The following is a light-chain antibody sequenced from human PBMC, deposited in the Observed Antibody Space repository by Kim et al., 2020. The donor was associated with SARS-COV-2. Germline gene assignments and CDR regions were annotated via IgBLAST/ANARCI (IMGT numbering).Light chain of an antibody. V-gene: IGLV2-14*03. CDR2: DVS. J-gene: IGLJ3*02. Sequence: GQSITFSCTGTSSLVGDYNYVSWYQQHPNKAPKLIIYDVSYRPSGVSTRFSGSKSGNTAFLTISWLQAADEADYYCTSYTGADIVLFGGGTQLTVL. CDR1: SSLVGDYNY. CDR3: TSYTGADIVL.